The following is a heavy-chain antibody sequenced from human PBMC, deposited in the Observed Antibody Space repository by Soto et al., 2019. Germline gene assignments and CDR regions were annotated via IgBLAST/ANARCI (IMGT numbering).Heavy chain of an antibody. CDR2: ISSSSSYI. CDR1: GFTFSSYS. Sequence: PVGSLRLSGAASGFTFSSYSMNWVRQAPGKGLEWVSSISSSSSYIYYADSVKGRFTISRDNAKNSLYLQMNSLRAEDTAVYYCARGSYYDSSGYYIHWGQGTLVTVSS. V-gene: IGHV3-21*01. D-gene: IGHD3-22*01. J-gene: IGHJ4*02. CDR3: ARGSYYDSSGYYIH.